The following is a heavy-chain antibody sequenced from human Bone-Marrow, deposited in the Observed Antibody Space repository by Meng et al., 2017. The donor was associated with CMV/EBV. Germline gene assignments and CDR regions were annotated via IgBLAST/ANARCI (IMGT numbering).Heavy chain of an antibody. CDR3: VRLAGGGDY. D-gene: IGHD3-10*01. J-gene: IGHJ4*02. CDR2: INCNRGDT. V-gene: IGHV1-2*02. CDR1: GYTFTGYK. Sequence: ASVKVSCKASGYTFTGYKIHWVRQAPGQGPEWLGGINCNRGDTNYAQKFQGRVTMTRDTSISTAYMELSSLRSDDPAVYYCVRLAGGGDYWGQGTLVTVHS.